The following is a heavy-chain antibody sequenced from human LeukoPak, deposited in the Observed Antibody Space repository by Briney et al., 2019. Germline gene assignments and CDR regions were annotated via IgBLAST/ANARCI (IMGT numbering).Heavy chain of an antibody. CDR1: GFTFSSYG. CDR2: ISHDGGNK. J-gene: IGHJ5*02. V-gene: IGHV3-30*03. CDR3: SGYNWFDP. D-gene: IGHD3-22*01. Sequence: GGSLRLSCAASGFTFSSYGMHWVRQAPGKGLEWVAVISHDGGNKYYADSVKGRFAISRDNSKNTLYLQMNSLRAEDTAVYYCSGYNWFDPWGQGTLVTVSS.